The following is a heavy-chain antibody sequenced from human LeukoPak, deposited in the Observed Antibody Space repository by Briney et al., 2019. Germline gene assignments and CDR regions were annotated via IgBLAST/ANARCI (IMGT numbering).Heavy chain of an antibody. CDR3: ARGRTRPGYYYYYYMDV. CDR2: INPNSGGT. Sequence: ASVKVSCKASGYTFTGYYMLWVRQAPGQGLEWMGWINPNSGGTNYAQKFQGRVTMTRDTSISTAYMELSSLRSEDTAVYYCARGRTRPGYYYYYYMDVWGKGTTVTVSS. J-gene: IGHJ6*03. CDR1: GYTFTGYY. V-gene: IGHV1-2*02. D-gene: IGHD1-14*01.